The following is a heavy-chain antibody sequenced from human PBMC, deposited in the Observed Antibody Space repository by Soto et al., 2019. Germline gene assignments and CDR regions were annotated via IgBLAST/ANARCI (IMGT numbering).Heavy chain of an antibody. CDR3: ARGRPHYYDSSGYYNGYYFDY. V-gene: IGHV4-34*01. CDR1: GGSFSGYY. D-gene: IGHD3-22*01. Sequence: TSETLSLTCAVYGGSFSGYYWSWIRQPPGKGLEWIGEINHSGSTNHNPSLKSRVTISVDTSKNQFSLKLSSVTAADTAVYYCARGRPHYYDSSGYYNGYYFDYWGQGTLVTVSS. CDR2: INHSGST. J-gene: IGHJ4*02.